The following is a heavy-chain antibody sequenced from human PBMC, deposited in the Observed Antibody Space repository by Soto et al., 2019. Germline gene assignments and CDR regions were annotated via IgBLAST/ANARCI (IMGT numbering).Heavy chain of an antibody. CDR1: GYTFTSYA. CDR3: AREALAGKNYNGMDV. CDR2: INPNSGGT. J-gene: IGHJ6*02. D-gene: IGHD6-19*01. Sequence: ASVKVSCKASGYTFTSYAMHWVRQAPGQGLEWMGWINPNSGGTNYAQKFQGWVTMTRDTSISTAYMELSRLRSDDTAVYYCAREALAGKNYNGMDVWGQGTTVTVSS. V-gene: IGHV1-2*04.